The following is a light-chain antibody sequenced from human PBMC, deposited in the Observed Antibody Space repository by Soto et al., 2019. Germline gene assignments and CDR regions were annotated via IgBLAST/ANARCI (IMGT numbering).Light chain of an antibody. CDR1: QSISNY. CDR2: AAS. CDR3: QQRYSTPLT. J-gene: IGKJ4*01. V-gene: IGKV1-39*01. Sequence: DIQMTQSPSSLSASVGDRVTITCRASQSISNYLNWYQRKPGKAPEFLIYAASSLRSGVPSRFSGSGSGTDFTLTISSLQPEDFATYYCQQRYSTPLTFGGGTKVEMK.